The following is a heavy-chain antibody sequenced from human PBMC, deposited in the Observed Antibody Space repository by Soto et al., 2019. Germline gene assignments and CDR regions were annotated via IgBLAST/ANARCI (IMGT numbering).Heavy chain of an antibody. Sequence: SETLSLTCTVSGGSISSGGYYWSWIRQHPGKGLEWIGYIYYSGSTYYNPSLKSRVTISVDTSKNQFSLKLSSVTAADTAVYYCARLGTVTQFDYWGQGTLVTVSS. D-gene: IGHD4-17*01. J-gene: IGHJ4*02. CDR3: ARLGTVTQFDY. CDR1: GGSISSGGYY. CDR2: IYYSGST. V-gene: IGHV4-39*01.